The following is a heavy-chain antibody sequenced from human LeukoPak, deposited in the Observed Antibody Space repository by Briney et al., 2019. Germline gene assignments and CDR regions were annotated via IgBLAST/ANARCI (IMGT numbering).Heavy chain of an antibody. CDR2: ISYDGSNK. Sequence: GGSLRLSCAASGFTFSSYGMNWVRQAPGKGLEWVAVISYDGSNKYYADSVKGRFTISRDNSKNTLYLQMNSLRAEDTAVYYCAKNLGLAVSGTLGYWGQGTLVTVSS. CDR3: AKNLGLAVSGTLGY. J-gene: IGHJ4*02. D-gene: IGHD6-19*01. V-gene: IGHV3-30*18. CDR1: GFTFSSYG.